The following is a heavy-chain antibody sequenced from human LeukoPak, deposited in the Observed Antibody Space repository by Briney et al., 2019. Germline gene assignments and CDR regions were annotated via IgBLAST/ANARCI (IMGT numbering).Heavy chain of an antibody. CDR1: GFTFSSYG. V-gene: IGHV3-23*01. Sequence: PGGSLRPSCAASGFTFSSYGMSWVRQAPGKGLEWVSAISGSGGSTYYADSVKGRFTNSRDNSKNTLYLQMNSLRADDTAVYYRAKASAGANFDYWGQGTLVTVSS. D-gene: IGHD4-17*01. J-gene: IGHJ4*02. CDR2: ISGSGGST. CDR3: AKASAGANFDY.